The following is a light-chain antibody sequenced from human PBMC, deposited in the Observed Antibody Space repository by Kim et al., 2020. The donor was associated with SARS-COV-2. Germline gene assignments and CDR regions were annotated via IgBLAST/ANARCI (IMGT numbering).Light chain of an antibody. J-gene: IGKJ1*01. CDR3: QQYGSSPWT. CDR2: GAS. Sequence: VWTQSPGTLSLSPGERATLSCKASQSVSSNYLGWYQKKPGQAPRLLIFGASGRATDIPDRFSGSGSGTDFTRTISRLEPEDFAVYYCQQYGSSPWTFGQGTKVEIK. CDR1: QSVSSNY. V-gene: IGKV3-20*01.